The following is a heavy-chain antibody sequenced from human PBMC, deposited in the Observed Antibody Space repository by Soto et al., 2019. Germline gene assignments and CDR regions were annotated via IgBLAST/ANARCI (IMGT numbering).Heavy chain of an antibody. Sequence: LSLTCAVYGGSFSGYYWSWIRKPPGKGLEWIGEINHSGSTNYNPSLKSRVTISVDTSKNQFSLKLSSVTAADTAVYYCVLLAYWGGDCYGTGTFDYWGQGTLVTVSS. V-gene: IGHV4-34*01. CDR3: VLLAYWGGDCYGTGTFDY. J-gene: IGHJ4*02. CDR2: INHSGST. CDR1: GGSFSGYY. D-gene: IGHD2-21*02.